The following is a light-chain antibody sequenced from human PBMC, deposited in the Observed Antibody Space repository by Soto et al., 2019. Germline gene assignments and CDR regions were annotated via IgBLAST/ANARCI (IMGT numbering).Light chain of an antibody. CDR3: SSYTSSSTLVV. Sequence: QSALTQPASVSGSPGQSITISCTGNSRDVGGYNYVSWYQQHPGKAPKLMIYEVSNRPSGVSNRFSGSKSGNTASLTISGLQAEDEADYYCSSYTSSSTLVVFGGGTKLTVL. CDR2: EVS. CDR1: SRDVGGYNY. V-gene: IGLV2-14*01. J-gene: IGLJ2*01.